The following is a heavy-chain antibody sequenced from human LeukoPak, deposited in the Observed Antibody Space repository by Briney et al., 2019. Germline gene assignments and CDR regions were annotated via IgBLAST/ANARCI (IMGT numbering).Heavy chain of an antibody. J-gene: IGHJ6*03. CDR1: GGTFSRFA. D-gene: IGHD3-22*01. Sequence: SVKVSCKASGGTFSRFAVSWVRQAPGQGLEWVGGIIPLFGTPKYAQKFQGRVTITTDESTSTAYMELSSLRSDDTAVYYCARGDSSSSSLYYYYYMDVWGKGTTVTVSS. CDR2: IIPLFGTP. V-gene: IGHV1-69*05. CDR3: ARGDSSSSSLYYYYYMDV.